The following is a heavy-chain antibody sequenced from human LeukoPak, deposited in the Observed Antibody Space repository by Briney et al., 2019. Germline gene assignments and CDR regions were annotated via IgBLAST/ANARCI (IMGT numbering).Heavy chain of an antibody. J-gene: IGHJ4*02. CDR1: GGXIGTTYC. V-gene: IGHV4-4*02. D-gene: IGHD3-22*01. Sequence: PSETLSLTCAVSGGXIGTTYCWSWVRQPPSKGVEWIGEVYHNGSTNYNPSLKSRVTILVDKSQNHFSLKLTSVTAADTAVYYCARGRPPIYFDSSGYLDYWGQGTLVSVSS. CDR3: ARGRPPIYFDSSGYLDY. CDR2: VYHNGST.